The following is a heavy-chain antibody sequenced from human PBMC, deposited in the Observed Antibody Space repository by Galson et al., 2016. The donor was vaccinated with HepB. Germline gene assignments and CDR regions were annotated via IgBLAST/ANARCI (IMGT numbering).Heavy chain of an antibody. Sequence: SLRLSCAASGFTVTSDYMSWVRQAPGKGLEWVSVIYSGGTTYYTDSVKGRFTISTDSSKNTLYLQMNSLRAEDTAIYYCARGGYNTGWYGVYWGQGTRATVSS. CDR3: ARGGYNTGWYGVY. D-gene: IGHD6-19*01. J-gene: IGHJ4*02. V-gene: IGHV3-53*01. CDR2: IYSGGTT. CDR1: GFTVTSDY.